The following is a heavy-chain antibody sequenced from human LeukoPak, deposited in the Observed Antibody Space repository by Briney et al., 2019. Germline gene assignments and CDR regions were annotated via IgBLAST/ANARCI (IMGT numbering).Heavy chain of an antibody. CDR2: IIPIFGTA. CDR3: ALYPQYYYYSMDV. CDR1: GGTFSSYA. Sequence: SVKVSCKASGGTFSSYAISWVRQAPGQGLEWMGGIIPIFGTANYAQKFQGRVTITADESTSTAYMELSSLRSEDTAVYYCALYPQYYYYSMDVWGKGTTVTVSS. J-gene: IGHJ6*04. D-gene: IGHD2-2*02. V-gene: IGHV1-69*13.